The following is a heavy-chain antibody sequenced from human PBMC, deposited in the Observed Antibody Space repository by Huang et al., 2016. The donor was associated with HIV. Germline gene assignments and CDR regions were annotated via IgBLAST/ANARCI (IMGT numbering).Heavy chain of an antibody. J-gene: IGHJ3*02. CDR3: TTLWFGEDAFDM. D-gene: IGHD3-10*01. Sequence: EVQLVESGGGWVKPGGSLRLSCAASGFTFNNAWMSWVRQPPGKGLEWVGRRKSKSDGGTTDYAAPVKGRFTISRDDSKDTLYLYMNNLKTEDTAVYYCTTLWFGEDAFDMWGQGTTVTVSS. CDR1: GFTFNNAW. V-gene: IGHV3-15*01. CDR2: RKSKSDGGTT.